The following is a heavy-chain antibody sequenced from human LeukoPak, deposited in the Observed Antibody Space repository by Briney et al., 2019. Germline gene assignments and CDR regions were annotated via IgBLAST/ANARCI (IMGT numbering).Heavy chain of an antibody. CDR3: AKGSGYEARYYYYYMDV. Sequence: GGSLRLSCAASGFTFSSYSMNWVRQAPGKGLEWVSSISSSSSYVYYADSVKGRFTISRDNAKNSLYLQMNSLRAEDTAVYYCAKGSGYEARYYYYYMDVWGKGTTVTISS. CDR1: GFTFSSYS. J-gene: IGHJ6*03. CDR2: ISSSSSYV. D-gene: IGHD5-12*01. V-gene: IGHV3-21*01.